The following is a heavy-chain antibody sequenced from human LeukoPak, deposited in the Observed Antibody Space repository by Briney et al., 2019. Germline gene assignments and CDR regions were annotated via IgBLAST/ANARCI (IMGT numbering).Heavy chain of an antibody. J-gene: IGHJ4*02. D-gene: IGHD3-22*01. CDR3: ARDIYEYYDSSGYYPVFDY. CDR1: GYTFTSYA. CDR2: INAGNGNT. Sequence: ASVKVSCKASGYTFTSYAMHWVRQAPGQRLEWMGWINAGNGNTKYPQKFQGRVTITRDTSASTAYMELSSLRSEDTAVYYCARDIYEYYDSSGYYPVFDYWGQGTLVTVSS. V-gene: IGHV1-3*01.